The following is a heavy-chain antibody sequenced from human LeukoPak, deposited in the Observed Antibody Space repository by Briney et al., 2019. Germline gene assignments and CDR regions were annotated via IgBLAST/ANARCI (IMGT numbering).Heavy chain of an antibody. CDR2: IIPIFGTA. Sequence: GASVKVSCKASGGTFSSYAISWVRQAPGQGLEWMGGIIPIFGTANYAQKFQGRVTITADESTSTAYMELSSLRSEDTAVYYCASSHDSTPRYWGQGTLVTVSS. CDR1: GGTFSSYA. V-gene: IGHV1-69*13. J-gene: IGHJ4*02. D-gene: IGHD2-15*01. CDR3: ASSHDSTPRY.